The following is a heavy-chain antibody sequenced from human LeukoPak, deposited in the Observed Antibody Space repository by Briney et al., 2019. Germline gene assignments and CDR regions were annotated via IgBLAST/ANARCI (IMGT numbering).Heavy chain of an antibody. CDR2: ISGSGGST. CDR1: GFTFSSYW. J-gene: IGHJ4*02. D-gene: IGHD3-22*01. Sequence: GGSLRLSCAASGFTFSSYWMSWVRQAPGKGLEWVSAISGSGGSTYYADSVKGRFTISRDNSKNTLYLQMNSLRAEDTAVYYCAKDSYYDSSGYAHFDYWGQGTLVTVSS. V-gene: IGHV3-23*01. CDR3: AKDSYYDSSGYAHFDY.